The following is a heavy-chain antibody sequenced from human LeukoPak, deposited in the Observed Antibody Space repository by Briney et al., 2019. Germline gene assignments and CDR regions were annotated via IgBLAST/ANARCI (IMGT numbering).Heavy chain of an antibody. CDR3: VRGRAAGNPHTSAFDM. D-gene: IGHD6-13*01. Sequence: GGSLRLSCAASGFTLNTNLMHWVRQAPGKGLVWVSRINTDGSGRTYADSVKGRFTISRDNAKNTLYLQMNSLRAEDTAVYAYVRGRAAGNPHTSAFDMWGQGTMVTVSS. V-gene: IGHV3-74*01. CDR2: INTDGSGR. CDR1: GFTLNTNL. J-gene: IGHJ3*02.